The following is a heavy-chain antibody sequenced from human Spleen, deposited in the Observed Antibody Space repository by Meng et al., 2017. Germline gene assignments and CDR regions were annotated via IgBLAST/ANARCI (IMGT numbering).Heavy chain of an antibody. J-gene: IGHJ3*02. CDR2: IYYSGST. CDR3: ARSVQDLSAFDI. V-gene: IGHV4-31*03. CDR1: GVSISSTSYY. Sequence: SETLSLTCTVSGVSISSTSYYWSWFRQHPGKGLEWIGYIYYSGSTYYNPSLKSRVTISVDTSKNQFSLKLSSLTAADTAVYYCARSVQDLSAFDIWGQGTMVTVSS.